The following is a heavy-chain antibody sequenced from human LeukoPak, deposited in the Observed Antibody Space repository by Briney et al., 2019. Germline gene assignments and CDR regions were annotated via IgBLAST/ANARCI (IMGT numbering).Heavy chain of an antibody. CDR2: IYYSGST. CDR3: ANYRLRIAAATPTGY. Sequence: SETLSLTCTVSGGSISSYYWSWIRQPPGKGLEWIGYIYYSGSTNYNPSLKSRVTISVDTSKNQFSLKLSSVTAADTAVYYCANYRLRIAAATPTGYWGQGTLVTVSS. J-gene: IGHJ4*02. CDR1: GGSISSYY. D-gene: IGHD6-13*01. V-gene: IGHV4-59*01.